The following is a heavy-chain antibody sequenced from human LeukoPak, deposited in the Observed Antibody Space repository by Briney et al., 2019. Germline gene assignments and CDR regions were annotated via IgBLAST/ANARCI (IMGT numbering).Heavy chain of an antibody. CDR1: GGTFSSYA. CDR2: IIPILGIA. J-gene: IGHJ4*02. CDR3: AREIQGGSGSYFDY. V-gene: IGHV1-69*04. D-gene: IGHD1-26*01. Sequence: GASVKVSCKASGGTFSSYAISWVRQAPGQGLEWMGRIIPILGIANYAQKFQGRVTITADKSTSTAYMELSSLRSEDTAVYYCAREIQGGSGSYFDYWGQGTLVTVSS.